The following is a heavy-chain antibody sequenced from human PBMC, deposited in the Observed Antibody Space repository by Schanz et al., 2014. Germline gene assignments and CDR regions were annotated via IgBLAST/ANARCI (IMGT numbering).Heavy chain of an antibody. D-gene: IGHD2-15*01. J-gene: IGHJ5*02. Sequence: QVQLVQSGSELKKPGASVKVSCKASGYTFTSFAMNWVRQAPGQGLEWMGWINTNNGDPTYAQGFTGRFVFSLDTSVSTAYLQISRLKAEDTAVYYCARGGVVVVTAALNWFDPWGQETLVTVSS. V-gene: IGHV7-4-1*02. CDR3: ARGGVVVVTAALNWFDP. CDR2: INTNNGDP. CDR1: GYTFTSFA.